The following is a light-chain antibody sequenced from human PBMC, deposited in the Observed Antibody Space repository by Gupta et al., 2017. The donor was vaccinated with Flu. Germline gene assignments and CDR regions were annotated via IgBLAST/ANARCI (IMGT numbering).Light chain of an antibody. CDR3: QQYYMYAS. CDR2: VAT. Sequence: DIQMTQSPSTLSASVGDRVTITCRASQNIHRWLAWYQQKPGKAPKLLIYVATRLESGVPSRFSGSGSGTEFTLTISSLQPDDFATYYCQQYYMYASFGQGTKVEIK. V-gene: IGKV1-5*03. J-gene: IGKJ2*03. CDR1: QNIHRW.